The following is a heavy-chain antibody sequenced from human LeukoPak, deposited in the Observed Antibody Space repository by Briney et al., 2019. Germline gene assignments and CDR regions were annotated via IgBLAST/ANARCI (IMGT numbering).Heavy chain of an antibody. CDR3: AKNEGPAANYYYYMDV. CDR2: ISGSGGST. D-gene: IGHD2-2*01. V-gene: IGHV3-23*01. CDR1: GFTFSSYA. J-gene: IGHJ6*03. Sequence: GGSLRLSCAASGFTFSSYAMSWVRQAPGKGLEWVSAISGSGGSTYYADSVKGRFTISRDNSKNTLYPQMNSLRAEDTAVYYCAKNEGPAANYYYYMDVWGKGTTVTVSS.